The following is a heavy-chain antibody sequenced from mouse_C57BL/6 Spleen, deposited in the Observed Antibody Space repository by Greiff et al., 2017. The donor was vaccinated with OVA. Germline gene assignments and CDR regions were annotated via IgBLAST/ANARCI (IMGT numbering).Heavy chain of an antibody. CDR2: ISNLAYSI. J-gene: IGHJ4*01. Sequence: EVNVVESGGGLVQPGGSLKLSCAASGFTFSDYGMAWVRQAPRKGPEWVAFISNLAYSIYYADTVTGRFTISREKAKNTLYLEMSRLRAEDTAMYYCAIHSNYAMDYWGQGTSGTVSS. D-gene: IGHD1-1*01. CDR1: GFTFSDYG. CDR3: AIHSNYAMDY. V-gene: IGHV5-15*01.